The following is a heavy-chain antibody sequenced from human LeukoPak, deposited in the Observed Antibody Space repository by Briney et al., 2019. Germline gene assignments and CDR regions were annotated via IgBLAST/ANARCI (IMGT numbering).Heavy chain of an antibody. J-gene: IGHJ6*02. CDR3: ARTEYQLLFISGGMDV. Sequence: GASVKVSCKASGYTFTSYGISWVRQAPGQGLEWMGWISAYNGNTNYAQKLQGRVTMTTDTSTSTAYTELRSLRSDDTAVYYCARTEYQLLFISGGMDVWGQGTTVTVSS. CDR1: GYTFTSYG. D-gene: IGHD2-2*01. V-gene: IGHV1-18*01. CDR2: ISAYNGNT.